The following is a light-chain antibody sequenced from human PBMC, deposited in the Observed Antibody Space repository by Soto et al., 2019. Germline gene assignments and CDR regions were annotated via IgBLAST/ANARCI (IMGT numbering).Light chain of an antibody. J-gene: IGLJ1*01. V-gene: IGLV2-14*01. CDR2: EVS. CDR1: SSDVGGYNY. Sequence: QCERKHPVSVSGAPVQAIPISRTGTSSDVGGYNYVSWYQQHPGKAPKLMIYEVSNRPSGVSNRFSGSKSGNTASLTISGLQAEDEADYSCSSYTSSSTLRYVFGTVTKVIV. CDR3: SSYTSSSTLRYV.